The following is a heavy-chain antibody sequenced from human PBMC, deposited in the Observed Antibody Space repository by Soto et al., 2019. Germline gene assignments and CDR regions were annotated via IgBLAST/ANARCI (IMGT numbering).Heavy chain of an antibody. CDR2: IGTAGDT. Sequence: GGSLRLSCAASGFTFSSYDMHWVRQATGKGLEWVSAIGTAGDTYYPGSVKGRFTISRENAKNSLYLQMNSLRAEDTAVYYCARVGFGSRLGITGTTYGMDVWGQGTTVTVSS. CDR3: ARVGFGSRLGITGTTYGMDV. J-gene: IGHJ6*02. V-gene: IGHV3-13*01. CDR1: GFTFSSYD. D-gene: IGHD1-7*01.